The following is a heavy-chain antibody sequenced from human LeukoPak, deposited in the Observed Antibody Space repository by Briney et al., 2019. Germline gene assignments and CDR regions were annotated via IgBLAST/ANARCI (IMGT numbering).Heavy chain of an antibody. CDR3: ARRAGEYSHPYDY. J-gene: IGHJ4*02. CDR2: TYSGGNT. D-gene: IGHD4-17*01. CDR1: GFTVSSNS. V-gene: IGHV3-53*01. Sequence: GGSLRLSCTVSGFTVSSNSMSWVRQAPGKGLEWVSFTYSGGNTHYSDSVKGRFTISRDNSKNTLYLQMNSLRADDTAVYYCARRAGEYSHPYDYWGQGTLVTVSS.